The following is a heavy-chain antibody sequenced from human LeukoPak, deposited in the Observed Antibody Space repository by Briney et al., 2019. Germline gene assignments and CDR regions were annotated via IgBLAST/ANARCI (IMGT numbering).Heavy chain of an antibody. CDR1: GGSISSSSYY. D-gene: IGHD2-15*01. J-gene: IGHJ4*02. Sequence: SETLSLTCTVSGGSISSSSYYWGWIRQPPGKGLEWIGSIYYSGSTYYNPSLKSRVTISVDTSKNQFSLKLSSVTAADTAVYYCARVGKYYLDYWGQGTLVTVSS. V-gene: IGHV4-39*07. CDR3: ARVGKYYLDY. CDR2: IYYSGST.